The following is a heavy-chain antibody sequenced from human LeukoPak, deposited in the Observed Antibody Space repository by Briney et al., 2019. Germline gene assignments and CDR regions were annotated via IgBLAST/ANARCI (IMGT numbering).Heavy chain of an antibody. D-gene: IGHD3-10*01. V-gene: IGHV5-51*04. CDR3: ATLVGYGSFFDY. CDR2: IYPGDSDT. CDR1: GYSFTSYW. Sequence: GESLKISCKGSGYSFTSYWIGWVRHVPGKGLEYMGIIYPGDSDTRYSPSFQGQVTISADKPISTAYLQWSSLRASDTAMYYCATLVGYGSFFDYWGQGTLVTVSS. J-gene: IGHJ4*02.